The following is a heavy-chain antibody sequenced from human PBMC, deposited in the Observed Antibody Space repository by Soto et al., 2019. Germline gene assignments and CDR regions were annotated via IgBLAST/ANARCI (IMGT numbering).Heavy chain of an antibody. CDR3: AGGAVAGQVVALFDP. CDR1: GFTHNSYW. D-gene: IGHD6-19*01. V-gene: IGHV3-74*03. Sequence: EVQLVESGGGLVQPGGSLRLSCAASGFTHNSYWMHWVRQAPGMGLVWVSRISPDGSGATYADSVKGRFTISRDDAKNTLYLQMNSLGVEDTAVYYCAGGAVAGQVVALFDPWGQGTLVTVSS. J-gene: IGHJ5*02. CDR2: ISPDGSGA.